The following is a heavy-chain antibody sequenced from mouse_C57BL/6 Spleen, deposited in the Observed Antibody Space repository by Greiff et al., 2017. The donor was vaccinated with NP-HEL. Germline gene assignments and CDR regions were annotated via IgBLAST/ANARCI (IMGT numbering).Heavy chain of an antibody. V-gene: IGHV1-52*01. CDR2: IDPSDSET. CDR3: ARGIYDGYFYFDY. Sequence: QVQLQQPGAELVRPGSSVKLSCKASGYTFTSYWMHWVKQRPIQGLEWIGNIDPSDSETHYNQKFKDKATLTVDKSSSTAYMQLSSLTSEDSAVYCCARGIYDGYFYFDYWGQGTTLTVSS. CDR1: GYTFTSYW. J-gene: IGHJ2*01. D-gene: IGHD2-3*01.